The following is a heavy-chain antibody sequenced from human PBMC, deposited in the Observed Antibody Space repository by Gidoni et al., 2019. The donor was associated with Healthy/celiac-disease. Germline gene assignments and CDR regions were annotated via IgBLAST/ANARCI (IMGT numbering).Heavy chain of an antibody. CDR3: ARVRNYYDSSGYYYLSLGHAFDI. V-gene: IGHV3-48*02. Sequence: AFTFSSYSMNWVRQAPGKGLEWVSYISSSSSTIYYADSVKGRFTISRDNAKNSLYLQMNSLRDEDTAVYYCARVRNYYDSSGYYYLSLGHAFDIWGQGTMVTVSS. CDR2: ISSSSSTI. CDR1: AFTFSSYS. D-gene: IGHD3-22*01. J-gene: IGHJ3*02.